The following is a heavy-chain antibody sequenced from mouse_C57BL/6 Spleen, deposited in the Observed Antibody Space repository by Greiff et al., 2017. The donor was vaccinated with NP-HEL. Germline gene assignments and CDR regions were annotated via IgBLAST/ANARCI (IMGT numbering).Heavy chain of an antibody. CDR3: ARSPPYGNYLYYFDY. J-gene: IGHJ2*01. Sequence: EVKVVESGGGLVQPGGSLSLSCAASGFTFTDYYMSWVRQPPGKALEWLGFIRNKANGYTTEYSASVKGRFTISRDNSQSILYLQMNALRAEDSATYYCARSPPYGNYLYYFDYWGQGTTLTVSS. V-gene: IGHV7-3*01. CDR1: GFTFTDYY. CDR2: IRNKANGYTT. D-gene: IGHD2-1*01.